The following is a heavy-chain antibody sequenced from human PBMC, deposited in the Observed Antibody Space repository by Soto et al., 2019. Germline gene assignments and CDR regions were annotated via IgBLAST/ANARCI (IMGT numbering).Heavy chain of an antibody. Sequence: ASGKVSCKASGYTFTSYGISWVRQAPGQGLEWMGWISAYNGNTNYAQKLQGRVTVTTDTSTSTAYMELRSLRSDDTAVYYCARVLGVPAAQRGYYYYGMDVWGQGTLVTVSS. CDR1: GYTFTSYG. CDR2: ISAYNGNT. J-gene: IGHJ6*02. D-gene: IGHD2-2*01. CDR3: ARVLGVPAAQRGYYYYGMDV. V-gene: IGHV1-18*01.